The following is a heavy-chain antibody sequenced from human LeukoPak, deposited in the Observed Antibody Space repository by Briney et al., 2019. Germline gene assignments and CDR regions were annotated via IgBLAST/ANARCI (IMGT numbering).Heavy chain of an antibody. D-gene: IGHD2-15*01. CDR1: GGSISSYY. CDR3: ARARGGSSRSYYFDY. V-gene: IGHV4-39*07. CDR2: IYYSGST. Sequence: SETLSLTCTVSGGSISSYYWSWIRQPPGKGLEWIGSIYYSGSTYYNPSLKSRVTISVDTSKNQFSLKLSSVTAADTAVYYCARARGGSSRSYYFDYWGQGTLVTVSS. J-gene: IGHJ4*02.